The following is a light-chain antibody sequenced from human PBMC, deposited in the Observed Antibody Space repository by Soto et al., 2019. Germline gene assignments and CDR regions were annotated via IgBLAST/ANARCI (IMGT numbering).Light chain of an antibody. CDR1: SSNIGAGYD. V-gene: IGLV1-40*01. CDR2: INI. CDR3: QSYDSSLSGYV. J-gene: IGLJ1*01. Sequence: QSVLTQPPSVSGAPGQRVTISCTGSSSNIGAGYDEHWYQQLPGTAPKLLIFININRPSGVPDRFSGSKSGTSASLAITGLRAEDEADYYCQSYDSSLSGYVFGTGTKVTVL.